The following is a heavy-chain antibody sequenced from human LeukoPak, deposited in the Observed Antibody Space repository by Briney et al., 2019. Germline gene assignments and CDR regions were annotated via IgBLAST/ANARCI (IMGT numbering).Heavy chain of an antibody. Sequence: PGGSLRLSCAASGFTFSSYAMCWVRQAPGKGLEWVSSISGSGGSTYYADSVKGRFTISRDNSKNTLYLQMNSLRAEDTAVYYCAKGGCSGASCFDWFDPWGQGTLVTVSS. CDR3: AKGGCSGASCFDWFDP. CDR1: GFTFSSYA. J-gene: IGHJ5*02. CDR2: ISGSGGST. V-gene: IGHV3-23*01. D-gene: IGHD2-15*01.